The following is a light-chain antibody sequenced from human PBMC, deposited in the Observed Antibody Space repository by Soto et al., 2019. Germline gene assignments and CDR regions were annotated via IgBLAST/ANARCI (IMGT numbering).Light chain of an antibody. V-gene: IGKV3-20*01. Sequence: EILLTQSAGTLSLSPGERATLSCRASQSVTSNYLAWYQQKPGQAPRLLIYAASSRATGIPHRFSGSGSGTDFTLSISGLEPEDFAVYSCQQYSSSPTFGGGTKVDIK. CDR1: QSVTSNY. J-gene: IGKJ4*02. CDR3: QQYSSSPT. CDR2: AAS.